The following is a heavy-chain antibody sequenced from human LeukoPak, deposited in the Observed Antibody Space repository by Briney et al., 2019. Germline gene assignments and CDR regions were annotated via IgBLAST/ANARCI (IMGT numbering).Heavy chain of an antibody. CDR1: GFNFNRYW. J-gene: IGHJ4*02. CDR3: VSFYETY. Sequence: PGGSLRLSCAASGFNFNRYWMSWVRQAPGKGLEWVAHIKQDGSHNPYVDSMRGRFTISRDNAKNSLFLQLNSLRVEDTAVYYCVSFYETYWGRGTLVTVSS. V-gene: IGHV3-7*01. CDR2: IKQDGSHN. D-gene: IGHD2/OR15-2a*01.